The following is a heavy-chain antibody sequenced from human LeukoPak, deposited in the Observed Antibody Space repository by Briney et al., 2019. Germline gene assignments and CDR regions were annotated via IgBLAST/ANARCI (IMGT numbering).Heavy chain of an antibody. V-gene: IGHV3-7*01. CDR3: ARDGPHVFYVSSGYCWEY. CDR2: IKEDGDEK. Sequence: GVYLTLSCVASGLTVSTFWRRWDGQATGKGLEWGANIKEDGDEKDDVDSVKGRFTISRDTAKSSMYLQMNSLRAEDTAVYYCARDGPHVFYVSSGYCWEYWGQGTVVTVSS. J-gene: IGHJ4*02. CDR1: GLTVSTFW. D-gene: IGHD3-22*01.